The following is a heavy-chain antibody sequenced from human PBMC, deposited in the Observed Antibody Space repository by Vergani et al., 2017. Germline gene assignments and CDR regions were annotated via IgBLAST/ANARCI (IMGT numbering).Heavy chain of an antibody. CDR2: INHSGST. V-gene: IGHV4-34*01. CDR3: ARKRLRVVRGVIITGFKDY. D-gene: IGHD3-10*01. CDR1: VGSFSGYY. J-gene: IGHJ4*02. Sequence: QVQLQQWGAGLLKPSETLSLTCAVYVGSFSGYYWSWIRQPPGKGLEWSGEINHSGSTNYNPSLKSRVTISVDTSKNQFSLKLSSVTAAETAVYYCARKRLRVVRGVIITGFKDYWGQGTLVTVSS.